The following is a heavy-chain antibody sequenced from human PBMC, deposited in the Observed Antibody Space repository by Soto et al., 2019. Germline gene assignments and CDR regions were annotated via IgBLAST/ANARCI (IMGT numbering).Heavy chain of an antibody. V-gene: IGHV1-69*13. Sequence: GASVKVSCKASGGTFSSYAISWVRQAPGQGLEWMGGIIPIFGTANYAQKFQGRVTITADESTSTAYMELSSLRSEDTAVYYCARIVTLVPTPEVWFDPWGQGTLVTVSS. CDR3: ARIVTLVPTPEVWFDP. J-gene: IGHJ5*02. CDR2: IIPIFGTA. CDR1: GGTFSSYA. D-gene: IGHD3-22*01.